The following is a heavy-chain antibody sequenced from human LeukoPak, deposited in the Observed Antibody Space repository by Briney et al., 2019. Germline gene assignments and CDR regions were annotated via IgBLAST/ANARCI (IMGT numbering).Heavy chain of an antibody. Sequence: SETLSLTCTVSGDSITSYHWNWIRQPPGKGLEWIGYVHYSGSVNYNPSLKSRLTMSVDTSKSQFSLSLSSVTTADTAFYYCAKGSDSKRAFDIWGQGTMVTVSS. CDR2: VHYSGSV. D-gene: IGHD3-10*01. CDR3: AKGSDSKRAFDI. J-gene: IGHJ3*02. CDR1: GDSITSYH. V-gene: IGHV4-59*12.